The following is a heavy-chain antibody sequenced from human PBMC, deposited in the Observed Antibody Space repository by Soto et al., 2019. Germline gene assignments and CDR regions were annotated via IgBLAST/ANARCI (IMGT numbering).Heavy chain of an antibody. Sequence: TLSLTCAVSGGSISSGGYSWSWIRQPPGKGLEWIGYIYHSGSTYYNPSLKSRVTISVDRSKNQFSLKLSSVTAADTAVYYCARENYDSSGFFDYWGQGTLVTVSS. D-gene: IGHD3-22*01. J-gene: IGHJ4*02. V-gene: IGHV4-30-2*01. CDR3: ARENYDSSGFFDY. CDR1: GGSISSGGYS. CDR2: IYHSGST.